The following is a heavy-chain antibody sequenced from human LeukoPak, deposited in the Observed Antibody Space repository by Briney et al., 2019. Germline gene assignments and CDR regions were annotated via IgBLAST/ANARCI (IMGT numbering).Heavy chain of an antibody. CDR2: INPSGGST. CDR1: GYTFTSYY. CDR3: AVEPGEQLGY. V-gene: IGHV1-46*03. Sequence: GASVKVSCKASGYTFTSYYMHWVRQAPGQGLEWMGIINPSGGSTSYAQKFQGRVTVTADKSTSTAYMELSSLRSEDTAVYYCAVEPGEQLGYWGQGTLVTVSS. D-gene: IGHD3-16*01. J-gene: IGHJ4*02.